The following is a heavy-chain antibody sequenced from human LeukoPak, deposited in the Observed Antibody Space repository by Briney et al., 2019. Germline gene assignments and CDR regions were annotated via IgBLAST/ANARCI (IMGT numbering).Heavy chain of an antibody. J-gene: IGHJ2*01. D-gene: IGHD5-18*01. Sequence: SETLSLTCTVSGGSISGYYWSWIRQPPGKGLEWIGYIYYSGSTNYNPSLKSRVTISVDTSKNQFSLKLSSVTAADTAVYYCARLTAMGYWYFDLWGRGTLVTVSS. CDR2: IYYSGST. CDR1: GGSISGYY. CDR3: ARLTAMGYWYFDL. V-gene: IGHV4-59*08.